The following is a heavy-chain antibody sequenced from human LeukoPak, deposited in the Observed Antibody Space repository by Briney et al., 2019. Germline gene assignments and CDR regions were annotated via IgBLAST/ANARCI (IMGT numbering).Heavy chain of an antibody. Sequence: GGSLRLSCAASGFTFSSYGMHWVRQAPGKGLEWVAVISYDGSNKYYADSVKGRFTISRDNSKNTLYLQMNSLRAEDTAVYYCAKDLFGSGSCFDYWGQGTLVTVSS. J-gene: IGHJ4*02. V-gene: IGHV3-30*18. CDR2: ISYDGSNK. CDR1: GFTFSSYG. CDR3: AKDLFGSGSCFDY. D-gene: IGHD3-3*01.